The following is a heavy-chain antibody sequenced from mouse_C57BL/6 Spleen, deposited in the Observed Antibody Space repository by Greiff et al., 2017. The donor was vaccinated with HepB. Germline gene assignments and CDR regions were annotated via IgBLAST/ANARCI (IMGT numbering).Heavy chain of an antibody. J-gene: IGHJ3*01. V-gene: IGHV1-85*01. CDR2: IYPRDGST. Sequence: VQLQQSGPELVKPGASVKLSCKASGYTFTSYDINWVKQRPGQGLEWIGWIYPRDGSTKYNEKFKGKATLTVDTSSSTAYMELHSLTSEDSAVYFCASSTVVAPFAYWGQGTLVTVSA. CDR3: ASSTVVAPFAY. CDR1: GYTFTSYD. D-gene: IGHD1-1*01.